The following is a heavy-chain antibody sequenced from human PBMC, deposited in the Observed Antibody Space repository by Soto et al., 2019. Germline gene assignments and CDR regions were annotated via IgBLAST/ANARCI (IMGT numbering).Heavy chain of an antibody. CDR1: GGSISSGGYY. V-gene: IGHV4-31*03. J-gene: IGHJ5*02. CDR2: IYYSGTT. CDR3: ARCSLVVVPAPGFDP. Sequence: SETLSXTCTVSGGSISSGGYYWSWIRQHPGKGLEWIGYIYYSGTTYYNPSLKSRVTISVDTSKNQFSLKLSSVSAADTALYYCARCSLVVVPAPGFDPWGRGTLVTVSS. D-gene: IGHD2-2*01.